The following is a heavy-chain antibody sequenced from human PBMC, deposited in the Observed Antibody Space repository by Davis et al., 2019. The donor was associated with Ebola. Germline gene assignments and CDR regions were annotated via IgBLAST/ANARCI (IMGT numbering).Heavy chain of an antibody. D-gene: IGHD3-3*01. V-gene: IGHV3-74*01. CDR3: AREGKVFGCDY. J-gene: IGHJ4*02. Sequence: GESLKISCAASGFTFSSYGMHWVRRAPGKGLVWVSRIKTDGSSTGYGDSVQGRFTISRDNAKNTLYLQMNDLRAEDTAVYYCAREGKVFGCDYWGQGALVTVSS. CDR1: GFTFSSYG. CDR2: IKTDGSST.